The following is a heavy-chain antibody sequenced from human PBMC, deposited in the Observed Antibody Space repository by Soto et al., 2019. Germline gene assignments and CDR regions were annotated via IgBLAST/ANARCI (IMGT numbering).Heavy chain of an antibody. CDR1: GFTFSSYG. CDR3: ASKGYSSSWYVDY. J-gene: IGHJ4*02. CDR2: ISYDGSNK. D-gene: IGHD6-13*01. V-gene: IGHV3-30*03. Sequence: GGSLRLSCAASGFTFSSYGMHWVRQAPGKGLEWVAVISYDGSNKYYADSVKGRFTISRDNAKNTLYLQMSSLRAEDTAVYYCASKGYSSSWYVDYWGQGTLVTVSS.